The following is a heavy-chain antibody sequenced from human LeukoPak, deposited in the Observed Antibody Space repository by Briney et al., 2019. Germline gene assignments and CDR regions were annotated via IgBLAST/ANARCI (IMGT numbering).Heavy chain of an antibody. CDR1: GGSSSGYY. V-gene: IGHV4-34*01. Sequence: PSETLSLTCAVYGGSSSGYYWSWSRQSAGKGREGSGEISHSGSTYSNPSLTSPVTISLDTSKNQFSLKLTSVTAADTAVYYCSGGVSAQNWGQGTLVTVSS. CDR2: ISHSGST. CDR3: SGGVSAQN. J-gene: IGHJ4*02.